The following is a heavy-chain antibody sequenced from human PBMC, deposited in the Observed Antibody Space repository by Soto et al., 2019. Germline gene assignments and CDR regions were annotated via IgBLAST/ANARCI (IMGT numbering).Heavy chain of an antibody. CDR3: ARERRDSSGLDV. V-gene: IGHV3-30-3*01. Sequence: QVQLVESGGGVVQPGRSLRLSCAASGFTFSSYAMHWVRQAPGKGLEWVAVISYDGSNKYYADSVKGRFTISRDNSKNTLYLQMNSLRAEDTAVYYCARERRDSSGLDVWGQGTTVTVSS. CDR1: GFTFSSYA. CDR2: ISYDGSNK. J-gene: IGHJ6*02. D-gene: IGHD3-22*01.